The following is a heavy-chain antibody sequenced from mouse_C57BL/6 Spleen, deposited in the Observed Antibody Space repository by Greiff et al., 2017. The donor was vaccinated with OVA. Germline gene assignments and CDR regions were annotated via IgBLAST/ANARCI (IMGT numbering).Heavy chain of an antibody. CDR3: ARSEAYYSNYVYAD. CDR1: GYTFTSYW. D-gene: IGHD2-5*01. CDR2: IDPNSGGT. V-gene: IGHV1-72*01. J-gene: IGHJ3*01. Sequence: QVQLQQPGAELVKPGASVKLSCKASGYTFTSYWMHWVKQRPGRGLEWIGRIDPNSGGTKYTEQFKSKATLTVDKPSSTAYMQLSSLTSEDSSVYYSARSEAYYSNYVYADWGQGTLVTVSA.